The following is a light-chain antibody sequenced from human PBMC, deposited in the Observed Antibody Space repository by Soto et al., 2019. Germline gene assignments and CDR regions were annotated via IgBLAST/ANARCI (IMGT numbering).Light chain of an antibody. CDR3: QQLNSYVS. V-gene: IGKV1-9*01. CDR1: QAISSY. CDR2: AAS. J-gene: IGKJ3*01. Sequence: DIQLTQSPTFLSASVGDRVTITCRASQAISSYLAWYQQKPGKAPKLLIYAASSLQGGVPSRFNGSGSGTEFTLTIRSLQPEDFATSYCQQLNSYVSCGPGTKVDIK.